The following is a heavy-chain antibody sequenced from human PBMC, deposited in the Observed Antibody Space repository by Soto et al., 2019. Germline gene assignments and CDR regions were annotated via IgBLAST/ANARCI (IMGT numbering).Heavy chain of an antibody. D-gene: IGHD3-16*01. J-gene: IGHJ6*02. V-gene: IGHV3-30*18. CDR3: AKDRTPFWWIDVFYAMDV. Sequence: QVQLVESGGGVVQPGRSLRLSCAASGFTFSSYGMHWFRQAPGKGLEWVAVISYDGSNKYYADSVKGRFTISRDNSKNTLYLQMNSLRAEDTAVFYCAKDRTPFWWIDVFYAMDVWGQGTTVTVSS. CDR1: GFTFSSYG. CDR2: ISYDGSNK.